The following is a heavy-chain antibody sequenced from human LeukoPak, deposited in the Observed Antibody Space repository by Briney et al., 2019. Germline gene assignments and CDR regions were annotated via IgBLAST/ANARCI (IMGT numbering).Heavy chain of an antibody. CDR2: INYDGSA. D-gene: IGHD5-24*01. V-gene: IGHV4-30-4*08. CDR3: AREVNMPGDGDGFDI. CDR1: GASISSGSYF. J-gene: IGHJ3*02. Sequence: SQTLSLTCTVSGASISSGSYFWSWVRQAPGEGLEWIGYINYDGSAYYNPSLKSRVIISVDTSKNQFSLRLRSVTAADTATYYCAREVNMPGDGDGFDIWGQGTMVTVSS.